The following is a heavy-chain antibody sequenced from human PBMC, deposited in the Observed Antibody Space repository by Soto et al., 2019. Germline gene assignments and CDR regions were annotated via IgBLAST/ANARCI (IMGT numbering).Heavy chain of an antibody. V-gene: IGHV3-30*03. J-gene: IGHJ4*02. Sequence: QVQLVESGGGVVQPGRSLRLSCAASGFTFSSYGMHWVRQAPGKGLEWVAVISYDGSNKYYADSVKGRFTISRDNYKNTLYLQMNSLRAEDTAVYYCAEGRFGATDYWGQGTLVTVSS. CDR1: GFTFSSYG. CDR2: ISYDGSNK. CDR3: AEGRFGATDY. D-gene: IGHD3-10*01.